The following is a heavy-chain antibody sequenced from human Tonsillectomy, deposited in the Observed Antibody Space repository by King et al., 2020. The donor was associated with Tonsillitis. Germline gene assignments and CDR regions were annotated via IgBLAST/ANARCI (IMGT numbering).Heavy chain of an antibody. Sequence: VQLVXXXGGVVQPGRSLRLSCAASGFTFRTYAMHWVRQAPGKGLEWVAVISYDGSNKFYADSVKGRFIISRDNSKNTLYLQMNSLRAEDTAVYYCAXSYXDXSGXXSYWGXGTLVTVSS. CDR3: AXSYXDXSGXXSY. CDR1: GFTFRTYA. J-gene: IGHJ4*02. V-gene: IGHV3-30*04. CDR2: ISYDGSNK. D-gene: IGHD3-22*01.